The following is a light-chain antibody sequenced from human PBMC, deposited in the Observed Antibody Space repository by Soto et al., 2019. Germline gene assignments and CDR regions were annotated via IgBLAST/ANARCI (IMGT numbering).Light chain of an antibody. CDR3: QQYNNWPIT. Sequence: VMTQSPSTLSVSPAARVTLSCSSSQSVCYNLAWFQQKPGQGPRLLIYGASTRATGIPVRFSGSGSETDFTLTISSLRSEDSAVYLCQQYNNWPITFGQGTRLEIK. J-gene: IGKJ5*01. V-gene: IGKV3-15*01. CDR2: GAS. CDR1: QSVCYN.